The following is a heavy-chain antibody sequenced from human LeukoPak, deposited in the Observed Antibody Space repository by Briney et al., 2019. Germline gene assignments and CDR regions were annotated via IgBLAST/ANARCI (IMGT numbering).Heavy chain of an antibody. CDR2: ISSSSSYI. CDR3: ARDLGGYSYGTGVDY. CDR1: GFTFSSYS. Sequence: GGSLRLSCAASGFTFSSYSMNWVRQAPGKGLEWVSSISSSSSYIYYADSVKGRFTISRDNAKNSLYLQMNSLRAEDTAEYYCARDLGGYSYGTGVDYWGQGTLVTVSS. D-gene: IGHD5-18*01. J-gene: IGHJ4*02. V-gene: IGHV3-21*01.